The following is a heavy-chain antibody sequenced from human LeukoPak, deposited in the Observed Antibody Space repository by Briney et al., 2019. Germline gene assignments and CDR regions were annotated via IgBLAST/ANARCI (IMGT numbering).Heavy chain of an antibody. CDR2: ISSGRTE. Sequence: GGSLRLSCVASGFTFSMHSLNWVRQTPGKGLEWVSYISSGRTEFYADSVKGRFTISRDNSKNTLYLQMNSLRAEDTAVYHCARGWYSFDYWGQGTLVTVSS. J-gene: IGHJ4*02. CDR1: GFTFSMHS. V-gene: IGHV3-23*01. D-gene: IGHD6-19*01. CDR3: ARGWYSFDY.